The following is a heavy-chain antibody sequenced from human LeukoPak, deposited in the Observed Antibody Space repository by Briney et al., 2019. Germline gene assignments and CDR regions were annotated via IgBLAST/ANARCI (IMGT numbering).Heavy chain of an antibody. J-gene: IGHJ3*02. Sequence: SQTLSLTCTVSDGSISSGDYYWSWIRQPPGKGLEWIGYIYYSGSTYYNPSLKSRVTISVDTSKNQFSLKLSSVTAADTAVYYCARVVGFVAAIDAFDIWGQGTMVTVSS. CDR1: DGSISSGDYY. V-gene: IGHV4-30-4*01. CDR3: ARVVGFVAAIDAFDI. CDR2: IYYSGST. D-gene: IGHD1-26*01.